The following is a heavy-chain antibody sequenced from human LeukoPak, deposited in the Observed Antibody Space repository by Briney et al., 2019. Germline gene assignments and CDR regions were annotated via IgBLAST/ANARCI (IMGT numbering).Heavy chain of an antibody. CDR2: IYPGDSDT. Sequence: GESLKISCKSSGFTFTYSWIAWVRQMPGKGLEWMGIIYPGDSDTRYSPPFQGQVSISADTSISTAYLQWSSLKASDTAMYYCAKRDYGGNSGGIDSWGQGTLVTVSS. D-gene: IGHD4-23*01. CDR3: AKRDYGGNSGGIDS. CDR1: GFTFTYSW. J-gene: IGHJ4*02. V-gene: IGHV5-51*01.